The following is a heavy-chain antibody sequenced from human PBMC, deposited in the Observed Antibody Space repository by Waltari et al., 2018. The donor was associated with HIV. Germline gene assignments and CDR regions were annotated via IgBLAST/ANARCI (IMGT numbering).Heavy chain of an antibody. CDR2: INSDGSST. D-gene: IGHD2-15*01. Sequence: EVQLVESGGGLVQPGGSLRLPCAASGFTFSSYWMHWVRQAPGKGLVWVSRINSDGSSTSYADSVKGRFTISRDNAKNTLYLQMNSLRAEDTAVYYCVQVVAALGAFDYWGQGTLVTVSS. CDR3: VQVVAALGAFDY. J-gene: IGHJ4*02. V-gene: IGHV3-74*01. CDR1: GFTFSSYW.